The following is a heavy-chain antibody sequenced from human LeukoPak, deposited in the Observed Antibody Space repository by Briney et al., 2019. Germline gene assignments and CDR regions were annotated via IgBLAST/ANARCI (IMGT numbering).Heavy chain of an antibody. CDR3: AKDSPQGGYREDPYYYYYGMDV. CDR1: GFTFSSYA. J-gene: IGHJ6*02. V-gene: IGHV3-23*01. Sequence: GGSLRLSCTASGFTFSSYAMSWVRQAPGKGLEWVSAISCSGGSTYYADSVKGRFTITRDNSKNTLYLQMNSLRAEDTAVYYCAKDSPQGGYREDPYYYYYGMDVWGQGTTVTVSS. D-gene: IGHD5-18*01. CDR2: ISCSGGST.